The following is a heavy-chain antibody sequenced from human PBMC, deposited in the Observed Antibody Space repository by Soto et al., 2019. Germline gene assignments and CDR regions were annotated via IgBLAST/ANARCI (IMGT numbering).Heavy chain of an antibody. CDR1: GFTFSSYA. CDR2: ISGSGGST. Sequence: EVQLLESGGGLVQPGGSLRLSCAASGFTFSSYAMSWVRQAPGKGLEWVSAISGSGGSTYYADSVKGRFTISRDNSKNTLYLQMNSRRAEDTAVYYCAKEWHIVVVPATSLAFDIWGQGTMVTVSS. D-gene: IGHD2-2*01. J-gene: IGHJ3*02. V-gene: IGHV3-23*01. CDR3: AKEWHIVVVPATSLAFDI.